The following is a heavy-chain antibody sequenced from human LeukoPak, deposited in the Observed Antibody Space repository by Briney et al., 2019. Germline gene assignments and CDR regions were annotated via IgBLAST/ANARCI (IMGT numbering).Heavy chain of an antibody. CDR1: GFTFSSYS. J-gene: IGHJ4*02. CDR2: ISSSSGYI. V-gene: IGHV3-21*01. D-gene: IGHD3-3*01. Sequence: GGSLRLSCAASGFTFSSYSLNWVRQAPGKGLEWVSSISSSSGYIYYADSVKGRFTISRGNAKNSLYLQMNSLRAEDTALYYCARGQKETFTIFGVVIMMPLDYWGQGILVTVSS. CDR3: ARGQKETFTIFGVVIMMPLDY.